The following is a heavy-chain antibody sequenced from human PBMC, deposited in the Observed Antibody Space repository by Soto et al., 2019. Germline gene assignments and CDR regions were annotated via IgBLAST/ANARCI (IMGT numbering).Heavy chain of an antibody. CDR1: GGTFSSYA. J-gene: IGHJ4*02. D-gene: IGHD6-13*01. V-gene: IGHV1-69*13. CDR2: IIPIFGTA. CDR3: ARRGSRGSSWYGPFFDY. Sequence: SVKVSCKASGGTFSSYAISWVRQAPGQGLEWMGGIIPIFGTANYAQKFQGRVTITADESTSTAYMELSSLRSEDTAVYYCARRGSRGSSWYGPFFDYWGQGTLVTVSS.